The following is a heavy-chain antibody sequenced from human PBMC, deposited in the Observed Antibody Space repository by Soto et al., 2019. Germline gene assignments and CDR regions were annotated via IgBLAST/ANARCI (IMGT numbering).Heavy chain of an antibody. CDR2: ISGSGGST. D-gene: IGHD6-19*01. Sequence: GGSLRLSCAASGFTFSSYAMSWVRQAPGKGLEWVSAISGSGGSTYYADSVKGRFTISRDNSKNTLYLQMNSLRAEDTAVYYCAKALGMRGMEYSSGWSTYGMDVWGQGTTVTVSS. CDR3: AKALGMRGMEYSSGWSTYGMDV. J-gene: IGHJ6*02. V-gene: IGHV3-23*01. CDR1: GFTFSSYA.